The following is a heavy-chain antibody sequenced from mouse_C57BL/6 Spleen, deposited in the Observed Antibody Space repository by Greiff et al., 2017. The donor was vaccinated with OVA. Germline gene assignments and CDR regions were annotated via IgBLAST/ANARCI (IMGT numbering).Heavy chain of an antibody. V-gene: IGHV1-42*01. D-gene: IGHD2-3*01. Sequence: VQLQQSGPELVKPGASVKISCKASGYSFTGYYMNWVKQSPEKSLEWIGEINPSTGGTTYNQKFKAKATLTVDKSSSTAYMQLKSLTSEDSAVYYCARIHDGYYLFADWGQGTLVTVSA. CDR1: GYSFTGYY. CDR3: ARIHDGYYLFAD. CDR2: INPSTGGT. J-gene: IGHJ3*01.